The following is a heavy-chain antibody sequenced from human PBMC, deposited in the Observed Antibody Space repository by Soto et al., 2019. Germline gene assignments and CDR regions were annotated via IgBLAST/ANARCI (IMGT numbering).Heavy chain of an antibody. CDR1: GFTFSSYA. CDR3: AVVVAARGDAFDI. D-gene: IGHD2-15*01. CDR2: ISGSGGST. J-gene: IGHJ3*02. V-gene: IGHV3-23*01. Sequence: PGGSLRLSCAASGFTFSSYAMSWVRQAPGKGLEWVSAISGSGGSTYYADSVKGRFTISRDNSKITLYLQMNSLRAEDTAVYYCAVVVAARGDAFDIWGQGTMVTVSS.